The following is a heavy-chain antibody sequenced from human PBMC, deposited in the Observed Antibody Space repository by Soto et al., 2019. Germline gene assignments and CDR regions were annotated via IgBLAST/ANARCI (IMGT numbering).Heavy chain of an antibody. CDR2: ISTNGRSK. D-gene: IGHD3-10*01. J-gene: IGHJ6*02. CDR1: GFAFSTYM. Sequence: GGSLRLSCAGSGFAFSTYMMNWVRHAPGKGLEWIADISTNGRSKSYAASVRGRFTISRDNTKNSMYLQMNSLRDDDTAVYYCVRDRDLRDYYGMDVWGQGATVTVSS. V-gene: IGHV3-48*02. CDR3: VRDRDLRDYYGMDV.